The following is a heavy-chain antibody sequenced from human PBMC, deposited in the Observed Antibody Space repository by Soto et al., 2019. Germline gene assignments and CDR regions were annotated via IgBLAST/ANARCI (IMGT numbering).Heavy chain of an antibody. CDR3: ARSSQWLVGGLDY. J-gene: IGHJ4*02. Sequence: ESGGGLVPPGGSLRLSCAASGFTFSGYNMNWVRQAPGKGLEWVSYISSSSSTIYYADSVKGRFTISRDNAKNSLYLQMNSLRAEDTAVYYCARSSQWLVGGLDYWGQGTLVTVSS. V-gene: IGHV3-48*01. CDR2: ISSSSSTI. CDR1: GFTFSGYN. D-gene: IGHD6-19*01.